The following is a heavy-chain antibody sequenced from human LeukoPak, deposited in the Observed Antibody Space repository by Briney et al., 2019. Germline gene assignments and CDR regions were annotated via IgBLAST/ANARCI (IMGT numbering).Heavy chain of an antibody. D-gene: IGHD1-1*01. CDR1: GFTFSDYD. V-gene: IGHV3-13*01. CDR2: IGTAGDT. CDR3: ARVAKERVGGVYYFDY. Sequence: GGSLRLSCAASGFTFSDYDMHWVRQATGKGLEWVSAIGTAGDTYYTGSVKGRFTISRENAKKSLYLQMISLTAEDTAVYYCARVAKERVGGVYYFDYWGQGTLVTVSS. J-gene: IGHJ4*02.